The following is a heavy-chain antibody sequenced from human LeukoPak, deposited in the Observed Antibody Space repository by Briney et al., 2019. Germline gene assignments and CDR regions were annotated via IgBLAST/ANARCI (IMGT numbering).Heavy chain of an antibody. J-gene: IGHJ3*02. CDR1: GGSFSGYY. D-gene: IGHD3-10*01. CDR2: INHSGST. V-gene: IGHV4-34*01. CDR3: AGPSRSISTACAFDI. Sequence: SETLSLTCAVYGGSFSGYYWSWIGQPPGKGLEWIGEINHSGSTNYIPSLKSRVTISVDTSKNQFSLKLSSVTAADTAVYYCAGPSRSISTACAFDIWGQGTIVPVSS.